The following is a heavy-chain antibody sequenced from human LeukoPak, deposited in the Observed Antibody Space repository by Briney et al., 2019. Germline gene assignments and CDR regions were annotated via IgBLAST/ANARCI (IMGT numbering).Heavy chain of an antibody. J-gene: IGHJ4*02. V-gene: IGHV1-2*02. CDR3: ARPGFSSGWTFDY. Sequence: ASVKVSCKASGGTFSSYAISWVRQAPGQGLEWMGWINPNSGGTNYAQKFQGRVTMTRDTSISTAYMELSRLRSDDTAVYYCARPGFSSGWTFDYWGQGTLVTVSS. CDR2: INPNSGGT. CDR1: GGTFSSYA. D-gene: IGHD6-19*01.